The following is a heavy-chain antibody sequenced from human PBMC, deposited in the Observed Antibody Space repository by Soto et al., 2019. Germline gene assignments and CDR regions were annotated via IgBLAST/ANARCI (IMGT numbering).Heavy chain of an antibody. CDR2: IYHSGST. CDR3: ARASLSSSWYEDNWFDP. D-gene: IGHD6-13*01. CDR1: GGSISSGGYS. V-gene: IGHV4-30-2*01. Sequence: SETLSLTCAVSGGSISSGGYSWSWIRQPPGKGLEWIGYIYHSGSTYYNPSLKSRVTISVDRSKNQFSLKLSSVTAADTAVYYCARASLSSSWYEDNWFDPWGQGTLVTVSS. J-gene: IGHJ5*02.